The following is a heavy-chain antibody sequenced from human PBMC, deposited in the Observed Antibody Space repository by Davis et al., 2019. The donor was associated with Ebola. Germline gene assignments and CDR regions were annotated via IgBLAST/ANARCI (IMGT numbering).Heavy chain of an antibody. V-gene: IGHV4-34*01. D-gene: IGHD3-10*01. CDR2: IHHSGST. CDR3: ARSDYGSGNYMLGRNYYYYYGMDV. Sequence: SETLSLTCTAYGGSFSDYYWSWIRQPPGKGLEWIGEIHHSGSTKYSPSLKSRVTMSIDTSKNQFSLKMSSVTAAETAVYYCARSDYGSGNYMLGRNYYYYYGMDVWGQGTPVTVSS. J-gene: IGHJ6*02. CDR1: GGSFSDYY.